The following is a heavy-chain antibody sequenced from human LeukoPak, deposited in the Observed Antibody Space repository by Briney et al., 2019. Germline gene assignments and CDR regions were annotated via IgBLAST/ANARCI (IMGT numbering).Heavy chain of an antibody. Sequence: GGSLGLSCAASGFTVSSNYMSWVRQAPGKGLEWVSVIYSGGSTYYADSVKGRFTISRDNSKNTLYLQMNSLRAEDTAVYYCASGVGIFSRGFDYWGQGTLVTVS. D-gene: IGHD3-9*01. CDR1: GFTVSSNY. J-gene: IGHJ4*02. CDR3: ASGVGIFSRGFDY. CDR2: IYSGGST. V-gene: IGHV3-66*01.